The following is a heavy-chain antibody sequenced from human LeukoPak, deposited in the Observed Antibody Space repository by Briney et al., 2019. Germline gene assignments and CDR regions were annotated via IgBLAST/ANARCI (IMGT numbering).Heavy chain of an antibody. Sequence: SVKVSCKASGYTFTSYGISWVRQAPGQGLEWMGGIIPIFGTANYAQKFQGRVTITTDESTSTAYMELSSLRSEDTAVYYCARPRTAGSYSYFQHWGQGTLVTVSS. CDR2: IIPIFGTA. J-gene: IGHJ1*01. V-gene: IGHV1-69*05. D-gene: IGHD3-10*01. CDR1: GYTFTSYG. CDR3: ARPRTAGSYSYFQH.